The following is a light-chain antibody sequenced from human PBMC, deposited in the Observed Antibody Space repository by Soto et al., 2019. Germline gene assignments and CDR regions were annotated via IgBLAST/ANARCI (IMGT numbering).Light chain of an antibody. CDR2: DVS. CDR1: SSDVGGYNY. V-gene: IGLV2-14*03. CDR3: SSYASSSTPYV. J-gene: IGLJ1*01. Sequence: SVLTQPASVSGSPGQSITISCTGTSSDVGGYNYVSWYQQHPGKAPKLMIYDVSYRPSGVSNRLSGSKSGNTASLTVSGLQAEDEADYYCSSYASSSTPYVFGTGTKVTVL.